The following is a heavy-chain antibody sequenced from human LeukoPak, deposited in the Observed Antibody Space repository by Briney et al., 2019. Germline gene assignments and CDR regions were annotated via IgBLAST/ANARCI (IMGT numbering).Heavy chain of an antibody. V-gene: IGHV1-69*13. CDR3: ARGRAAADTPYYFDY. CDR2: IIPIFGTA. Sequence: SVTVSCTASGGTFGSYAISWVRQAPGQGLEWMGGIIPIFGTANYAQKFQGRVTITADESTSTAYMELSSLRSEDTAVYYCARGRAAADTPYYFDYWGQGTLVTVSS. J-gene: IGHJ4*02. CDR1: GGTFGSYA. D-gene: IGHD6-13*01.